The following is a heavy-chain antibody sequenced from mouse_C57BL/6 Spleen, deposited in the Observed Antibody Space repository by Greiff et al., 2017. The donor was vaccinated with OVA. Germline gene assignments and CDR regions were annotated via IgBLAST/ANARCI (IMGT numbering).Heavy chain of an antibody. CDR1: GYSFTGYY. Sequence: EVQLQQSGPELVKPGASVKISCKASGYSFTGYYMHWVKQSSEKSLEWIGEINPSTGGTSYNQKFKGKATLTVDKSSSTAYMQLKSLTSEDSAVYYCARVYYSNYAMDYWGQGTSVTVSS. V-gene: IGHV1-43*01. CDR3: ARVYYSNYAMDY. J-gene: IGHJ4*01. D-gene: IGHD2-5*01. CDR2: INPSTGGT.